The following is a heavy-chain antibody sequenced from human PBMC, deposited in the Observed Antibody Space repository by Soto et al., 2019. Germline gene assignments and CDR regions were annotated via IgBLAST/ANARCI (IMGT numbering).Heavy chain of an antibody. D-gene: IGHD5-12*01. Sequence: EVQLVESGGGLVQPGGSLRLSCAASGLSFNIYWMHWVRQVPGKGLVWLARINRDGSHTIYVDSVKGRFTISRDNAKNTAFLQMDSLRDEDTGVYYCAGGMAGLDVWGQGTTVTVSS. J-gene: IGHJ6*02. CDR2: INRDGSHT. CDR1: GLSFNIYW. CDR3: AGGMAGLDV. V-gene: IGHV3-74*01.